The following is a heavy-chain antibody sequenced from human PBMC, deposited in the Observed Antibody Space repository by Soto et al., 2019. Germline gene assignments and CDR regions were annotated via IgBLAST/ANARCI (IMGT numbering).Heavy chain of an antibody. CDR3: TTEDAAVASAATDY. CDR1: GFTFSNAC. CDR2: IKSKADGGTS. V-gene: IGHV3-15*01. D-gene: IGHD6-19*01. Sequence: EVQLVESGGGLVKPGGSLRLSCAASGFTFSNACMSWVRQAPGKGLEWVGRIKSKADGGTSDYAAPVKGRFTISRDDSKNTLYLQMNSLKTQAPAVYYCTTEDAAVASAATDYWGAGTLGTVS. J-gene: IGHJ4*02.